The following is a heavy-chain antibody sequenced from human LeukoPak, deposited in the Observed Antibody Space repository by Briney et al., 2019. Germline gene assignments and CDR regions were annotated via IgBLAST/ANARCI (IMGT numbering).Heavy chain of an antibody. V-gene: IGHV3-74*01. CDR3: ARDLGSRN. CDR1: GFPFSDSW. J-gene: IGHJ4*02. Sequence: GGSLRLSCAASGFPFSDSWMHCFRQAPGKGLEWVSRINTYDRSTTYADSVKGRFTISSDNAKNTLYLQMNSLRIEDTAVYYCARDLGSRNWGQGTLVTVSS. D-gene: IGHD7-27*01. CDR2: INTYDRST.